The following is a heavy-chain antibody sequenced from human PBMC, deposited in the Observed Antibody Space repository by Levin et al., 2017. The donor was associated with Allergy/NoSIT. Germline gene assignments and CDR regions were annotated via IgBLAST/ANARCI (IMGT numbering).Heavy chain of an antibody. V-gene: IGHV3-74*01. Sequence: PGESLKISCAASGFTFSSYWMHWVRQAPGKGLVWVSRINRDGSSTSYADSVKGRFTISRDNAKNTLYLQMNSLRAEDTAVYYCARTYYYDSSGYYYWGQGTLVTVSS. J-gene: IGHJ4*02. D-gene: IGHD3-22*01. CDR3: ARTYYYDSSGYYY. CDR2: INRDGSST. CDR1: GFTFSSYW.